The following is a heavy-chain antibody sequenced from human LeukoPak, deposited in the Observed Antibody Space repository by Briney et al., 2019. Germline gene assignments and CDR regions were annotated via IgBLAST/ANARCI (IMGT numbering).Heavy chain of an antibody. D-gene: IGHD2-2*01. CDR2: ISTGSRYI. CDR3: ARADCSSSTCYLRRSWFDP. Sequence: GGSLRLSCAASGFTLSNYDMDWVRQAPGKGLEWVSSISTGSRYIYYTDSLRGRFTISRDDAKNTLYLQMNSLRAEDTAVYYCARADCSSSTCYLRRSWFDPWGQGTLVTVSS. CDR1: GFTLSNYD. V-gene: IGHV3-21*06. J-gene: IGHJ5*02.